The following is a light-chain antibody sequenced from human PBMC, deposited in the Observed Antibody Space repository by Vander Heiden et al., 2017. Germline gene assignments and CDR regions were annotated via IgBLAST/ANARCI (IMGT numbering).Light chain of an antibody. V-gene: IGKV1-12*01. Sequence: DIQMTQSPSSVSAAVGDRVTITCRASQGISSWLVWYQQKPGKAPNLLIYAASRLQSGVPSRFSGSGSGTDFTLTINSLQPEDFATYYCQQANSFPFTFGGGTKVEIK. CDR1: QGISSW. J-gene: IGKJ4*01. CDR2: AAS. CDR3: QQANSFPFT.